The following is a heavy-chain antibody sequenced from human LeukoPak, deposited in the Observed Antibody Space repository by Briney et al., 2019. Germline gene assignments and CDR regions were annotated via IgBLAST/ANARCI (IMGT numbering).Heavy chain of an antibody. CDR3: ARGTASAGPLFFDY. CDR1: GGFISSGGYY. D-gene: IGHD6-13*01. Sequence: SQTLSLTCTVSGGFISSGGYYWTWIRQHPRKGLEWIGNINYIGTTDYSPSLRSRVTISVDTSKNQFSLRLTSVTAADTAVYYCARGTASAGPLFFDYWGQGALVTVSS. V-gene: IGHV4-31*03. CDR2: INYIGTT. J-gene: IGHJ4*02.